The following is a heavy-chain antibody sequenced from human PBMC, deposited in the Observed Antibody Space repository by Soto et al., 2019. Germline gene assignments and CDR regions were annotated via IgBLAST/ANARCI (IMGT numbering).Heavy chain of an antibody. J-gene: IGHJ4*02. Sequence: GGSLRLSCAASGFIFSNYAMTWVRQPPGKGLEWVSAVSGSDGITGSDDVIHYADSVKGRFTISRDDSKSTLFLQMNGLRADDTAVYFCAKAGRGLDMFMDSWGQGTLVTVSS. CDR2: VSGSDGITGSDDVI. D-gene: IGHD3-10*01. CDR1: GFIFSNYA. V-gene: IGHV3-23*01. CDR3: AKAGRGLDMFMDS.